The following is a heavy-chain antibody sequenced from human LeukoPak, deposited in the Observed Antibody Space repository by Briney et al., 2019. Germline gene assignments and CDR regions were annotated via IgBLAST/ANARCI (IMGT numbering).Heavy chain of an antibody. CDR3: AGAPDIVVVPAAIDY. J-gene: IGHJ4*02. Sequence: GGSLRLSCAASGFTFSSYAMHWVRQAPGKGLEWVAVISYDGSNKYYADSVKGRFTISRDNSKNTLYLQMNSLRAEDTAVYYCAGAPDIVVVPAAIDYWGQGTLVTVSS. D-gene: IGHD2-2*01. CDR2: ISYDGSNK. CDR1: GFTFSSYA. V-gene: IGHV3-30*04.